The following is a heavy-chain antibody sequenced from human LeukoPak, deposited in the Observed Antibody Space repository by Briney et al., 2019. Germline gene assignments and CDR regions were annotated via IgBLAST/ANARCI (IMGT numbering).Heavy chain of an antibody. J-gene: IGHJ4*02. CDR1: GFSLSTSGVG. D-gene: IGHD1-20*01. Sequence: SGPTLVNPTQTLTLTCTFSGFSLSTSGVGVGWFRQPPGKALEWLALIYWDDDKRYSPSLKSRLTISKDTSTSQVVLTMTNMDPVDTATYYCARITLGGYFDYWGQGTLVTVSS. CDR3: ARITLGGYFDY. CDR2: IYWDDDK. V-gene: IGHV2-5*02.